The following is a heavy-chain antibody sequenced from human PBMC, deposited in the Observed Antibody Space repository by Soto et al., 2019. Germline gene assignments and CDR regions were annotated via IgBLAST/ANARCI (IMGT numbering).Heavy chain of an antibody. J-gene: IGHJ6*02. Sequence: GGSLRLSCAASGFTFSSYSMNWVRQAPGKGLEWVSYISSSSTIYYADSVKGRFTISRDNAKNSLYLQMNSLRAEDTAVYYCARGEAAAEYYYYYYGMDVWGQGTTVTVSS. D-gene: IGHD6-13*01. V-gene: IGHV3-48*04. CDR3: ARGEAAAEYYYYYYGMDV. CDR1: GFTFSSYS. CDR2: ISSSSTI.